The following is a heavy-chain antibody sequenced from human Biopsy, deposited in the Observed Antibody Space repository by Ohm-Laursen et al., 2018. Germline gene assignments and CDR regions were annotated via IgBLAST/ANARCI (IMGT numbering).Heavy chain of an antibody. CDR1: GFTFDDYA. CDR3: ARGPSGVATIG. CDR2: IRDSGDSA. Sequence: GSLRLSCSASGFTFDDYAMHWVRQAPGKGLEWVSGIRDSGDSAYYADSVKGRFTISRDNSRNTLYLQMNSLRVEDTAVYYCARGPSGVATIGRGQGTLVIVSS. D-gene: IGHD5-24*01. J-gene: IGHJ4*02. V-gene: IGHV3-23*01.